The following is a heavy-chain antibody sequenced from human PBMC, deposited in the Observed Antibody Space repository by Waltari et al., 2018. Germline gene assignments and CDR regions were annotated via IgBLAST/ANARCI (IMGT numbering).Heavy chain of an antibody. CDR3: AKDRAYSSSSLWFDP. D-gene: IGHD6-6*01. CDR2: ISWNSGRI. CDR1: GFPFDDYA. Sequence: EVQLVESGGDLVQPGRSLRLSCAPSGFPFDDYAMPWVRQAPGRGLEWVSGISWNSGRIGYADSVKGRFTISRDSAKNSLYLQMNSLRAEDTALYYCAKDRAYSSSSLWFDPWGQGTLVTVSS. V-gene: IGHV3-9*01. J-gene: IGHJ5*02.